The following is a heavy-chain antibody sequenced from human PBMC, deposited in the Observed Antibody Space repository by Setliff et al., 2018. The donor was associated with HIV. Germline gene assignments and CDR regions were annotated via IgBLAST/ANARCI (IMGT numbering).Heavy chain of an antibody. CDR2: INHSGST. V-gene: IGHV4-34*01. CDR1: GGSLSGYY. CDR3: ARRLFGAVAGTYGMDV. Sequence: SETLSLTCAVYGGSLSGYYWSWTRQPPGKGLEWFGEINHSGSTNYNPSLKSRVTISVDTSKNQFSLKLSSATAADTAVYYCARRLFGAVAGTYGMDVRGQGTTVTVSS. D-gene: IGHD6-19*01. J-gene: IGHJ6*02.